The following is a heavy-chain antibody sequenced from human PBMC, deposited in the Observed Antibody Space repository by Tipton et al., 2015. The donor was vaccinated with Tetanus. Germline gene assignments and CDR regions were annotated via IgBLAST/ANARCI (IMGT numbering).Heavy chain of an antibody. CDR1: GFTFGDYG. CDR3: GGRDRTTGTTLGLFDH. CDR2: IRSKDYGGTT. V-gene: IGHV3-49*05. J-gene: IGHJ4*02. D-gene: IGHD1-1*01. Sequence: VQLVQSGGGLVKPGRSLRLSCTGSGFTFGDYGMNWFRQAPGKGLEWIGLIRSKDYGGTTEYAASVKDRFTISRDDSKSTAYLQMDSLKTEDTAAYYCGGRDRTTGTTLGLFDHWGQGILVTVSS.